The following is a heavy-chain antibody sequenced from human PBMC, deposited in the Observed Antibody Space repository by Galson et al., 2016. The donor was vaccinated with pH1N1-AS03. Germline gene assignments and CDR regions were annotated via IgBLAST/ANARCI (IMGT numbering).Heavy chain of an antibody. J-gene: IGHJ6*02. CDR3: ARQQDGRGSGLEWLFWYGMDV. CDR1: GYTFSNHW. CDR2: IYPADSST. V-gene: IGHV5-51*01. Sequence: QSGAEVKKPGESLKISCKVSGYTFSNHWIGWVRQMPGKGLEWMGIIYPADSSTTYSPSFQGQVTISAGQSISTAYLQWSSLRASDTAMYFCARQQDGRGSGLEWLFWYGMDVWGQGTTVIVSS. D-gene: IGHD3-3*01.